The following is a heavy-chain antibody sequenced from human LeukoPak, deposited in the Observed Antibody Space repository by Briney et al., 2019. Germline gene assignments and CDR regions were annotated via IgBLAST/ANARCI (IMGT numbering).Heavy chain of an antibody. Sequence: GGSLRLSCAASGFSISNDWMSWVRQAPGKGLEWVARVKSKGAGETTDYAAPVKGRFTISRDDSKNTLYLQMNSLKTEDTAVYYCTLIQGWGSGSYYRDFWGQGTLATVSS. CDR2: VKSKGAGETT. J-gene: IGHJ4*02. D-gene: IGHD3-10*01. CDR3: TLIQGWGSGSYYRDF. V-gene: IGHV3-15*01. CDR1: GFSISNDW.